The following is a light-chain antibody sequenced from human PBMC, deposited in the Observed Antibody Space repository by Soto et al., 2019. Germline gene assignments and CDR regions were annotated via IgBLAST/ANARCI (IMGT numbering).Light chain of an antibody. CDR2: DTS. CDR3: QQYHTLPIT. CDR1: QGINNY. Sequence: DIQMTQSPSSLSASVGDRVTITCQASQGINNYLNWYQQKPGNAPKLLIFDTSDLETGVPSRFSGRGSGTDFTFTISSLQPEDVAAYYCQQYHTLPITFGGGPKVDIK. J-gene: IGKJ4*01. V-gene: IGKV1-33*01.